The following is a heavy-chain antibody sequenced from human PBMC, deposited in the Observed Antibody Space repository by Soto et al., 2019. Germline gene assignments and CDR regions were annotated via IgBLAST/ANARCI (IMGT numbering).Heavy chain of an antibody. D-gene: IGHD2-15*01. J-gene: IGHJ6*03. CDR2: ISAYNGNT. CDR3: AIMDCSGGSCPSVIYYYYMDV. V-gene: IGHV1-18*01. Sequence: QVQLVQSGAEVKKPGASVKVSCKASGYTFTSYGISWVRQAPGQGLEWMGWISAYNGNTNYAQKLQGRVTMTTNTSTRTAYMELRRLRSDDTAVYYCAIMDCSGGSCPSVIYYYYMDVWGKGTTVTVSS. CDR1: GYTFTSYG.